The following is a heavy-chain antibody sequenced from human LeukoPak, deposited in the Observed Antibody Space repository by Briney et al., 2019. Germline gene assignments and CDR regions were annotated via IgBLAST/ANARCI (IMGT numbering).Heavy chain of an antibody. Sequence: PSEALSLTCTVSGVSVSSYYWVWIRQPAGKGLEWIGRVYTSGSPKYHPSLRSRVSMSVDTTKKQVSLQVTSMAAADTAFYYCATNNLHFRGLGALVTVSS. CDR2: VYTSGSP. V-gene: IGHV4-4*07. CDR1: GVSVSSYY. J-gene: IGHJ1*01. CDR3: ATNNLHF. D-gene: IGHD1/OR15-1a*01.